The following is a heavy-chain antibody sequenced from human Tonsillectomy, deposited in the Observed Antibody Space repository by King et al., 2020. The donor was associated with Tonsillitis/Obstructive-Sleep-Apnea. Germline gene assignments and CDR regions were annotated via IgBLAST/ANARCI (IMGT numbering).Heavy chain of an antibody. V-gene: IGHV3-23*04. CDR3: AKDRGHDCGDYGWFEP. J-gene: IGHJ5*02. D-gene: IGHD4-17*01. CDR1: GFTFSSYA. CDR2: ISGSGGST. Sequence: VQLVESGGGLVQPGGSLRLSCAASGFTFSSYAMSWVRQAPGKGLEWVSAISGSGGSTYYADSVKGRFTISRDNSKNTLYLQMNSLRAEDTAVYYCAKDRGHDCGDYGWFEPWGQGTLGTVSS.